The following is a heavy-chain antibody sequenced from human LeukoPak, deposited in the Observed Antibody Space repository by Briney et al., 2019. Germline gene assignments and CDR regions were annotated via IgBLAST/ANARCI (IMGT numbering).Heavy chain of an antibody. J-gene: IGHJ4*02. D-gene: IGHD6-13*01. V-gene: IGHV4-39*01. Sequence: PSETLSLTCTVSGGSISSSSYYWGWIRQPPGKGLEWSGSIYYSGSTYYNPSLKSRVTISVDTSKNQFSLKLSSVTAADTAVYYCARLDPAEGLNFDYWGQGTLVTVSS. CDR3: ARLDPAEGLNFDY. CDR2: IYYSGST. CDR1: GGSISSSSYY.